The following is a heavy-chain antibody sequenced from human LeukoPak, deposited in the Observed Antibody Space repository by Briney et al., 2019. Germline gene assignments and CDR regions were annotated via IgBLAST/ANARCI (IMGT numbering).Heavy chain of an antibody. CDR1: GGTFSSYA. CDR3: ARVGGYSSSWYIPNADAFDI. V-gene: IGHV1-46*01. Sequence: EASVKVSCKASGGTFSSYAISWVRQAPGQGLEWMGIINPSGGSTSYAQKFQGRVTMTRDTSTSTVYMELSSLRSEDTAVYYCARVGGYSSSWYIPNADAFDIWGQGTMVTVSS. D-gene: IGHD6-13*01. J-gene: IGHJ3*02. CDR2: INPSGGST.